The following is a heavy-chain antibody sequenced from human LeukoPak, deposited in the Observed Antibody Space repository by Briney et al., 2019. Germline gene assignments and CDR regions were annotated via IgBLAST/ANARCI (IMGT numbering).Heavy chain of an antibody. CDR1: GFTFSSYG. CDR2: ISGSGGST. V-gene: IGHV3-23*01. D-gene: IGHD6-13*01. J-gene: IGHJ6*03. Sequence: TGGSLRLSCAASGFTFSSYGMSWVRQAPGKGLEWVSAISGSGGSTYYADSVKGRFTISRDNAKNSLYLQMNSLRAEDTAVYYCARVAAGTTFYYMDVWGKGTTVTISS. CDR3: ARVAAGTTFYYMDV.